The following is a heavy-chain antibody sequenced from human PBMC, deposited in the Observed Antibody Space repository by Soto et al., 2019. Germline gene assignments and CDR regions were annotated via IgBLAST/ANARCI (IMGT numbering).Heavy chain of an antibody. CDR1: GFTFSNHW. V-gene: IGHV3-7*01. Sequence: ESGGGLVQPGGSLRLSCAASGFTFSNHWMSWVRQAPGKGLEWVANIKQDGGEKYYVDSVKGRFTISRDNAKNSLYLQMNSLRAEDTAVYHCARDNMGAYDIWGQGTKVTVSS. CDR3: ARDNMGAYDI. J-gene: IGHJ3*02. CDR2: IKQDGGEK.